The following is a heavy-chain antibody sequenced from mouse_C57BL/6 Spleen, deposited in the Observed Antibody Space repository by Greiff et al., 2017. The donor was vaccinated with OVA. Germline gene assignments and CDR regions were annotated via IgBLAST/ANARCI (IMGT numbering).Heavy chain of an antibody. J-gene: IGHJ2*01. V-gene: IGHV1-50*01. CDR1: GYTFTSYW. D-gene: IGHD1-1*01. CDR2: IDPSDSYT. CDR3: ARGWGSSYCDY. Sequence: VQLQQSGAELVKPGASVKLSCKASGYTFTSYWMQWVKQRPGQGLEWIGEIDPSDSYTNYNQKFKGKATLTVDTSSSTAYMQLSSLTSEDSAVYYCARGWGSSYCDYWGQGTTVTVSS.